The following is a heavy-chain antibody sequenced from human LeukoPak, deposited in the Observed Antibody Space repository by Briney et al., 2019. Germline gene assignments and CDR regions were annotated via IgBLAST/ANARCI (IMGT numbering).Heavy chain of an antibody. CDR3: VRQQTPHGNFDY. CDR1: GFTFSSYA. Sequence: QPGGSLRLSCAASGFTFSSYAMHWVRQATGKGLEWVSAIGTAGDTSYPGSVKGRFTISRENAKNSLSLQMNSLRAEDTAVYYCVRQQTPHGNFDYWGQGTLVTVSS. CDR2: IGTAGDT. J-gene: IGHJ4*02. D-gene: IGHD1-26*01. V-gene: IGHV3-13*01.